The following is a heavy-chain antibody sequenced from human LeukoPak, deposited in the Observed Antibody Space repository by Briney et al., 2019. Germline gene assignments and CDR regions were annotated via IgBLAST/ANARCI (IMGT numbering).Heavy chain of an antibody. CDR1: GYTFTSYG. V-gene: IGHV1-18*01. CDR2: ISAYNGNT. J-gene: IGHJ3*02. Sequence: ASVKVSCKASGYTFTSYGISWVRQAPGQGLEWMGWISAYNGNTNYAQKLQGRVTMTTDTSTSTAYMELRSLRSDDTAVYYCARDSFAYDIPPDAFDIWGQGTMVTVSS. CDR3: ARDSFAYDIPPDAFDI. D-gene: IGHD3-22*01.